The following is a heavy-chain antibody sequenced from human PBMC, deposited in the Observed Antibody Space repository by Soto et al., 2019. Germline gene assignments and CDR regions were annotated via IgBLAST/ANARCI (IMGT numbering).Heavy chain of an antibody. CDR2: INSDGSST. CDR3: ASGGSSLNFDS. Sequence: GSLRLSCAASGFTFRSYWMQWVRQAPGKGLVWVSWINSDGSSTSYADSVKGRFTISRDNAKNTLYLQMNSLRAEDTAVYYCASGGSSLNFDSWGQGTRVTVSS. CDR1: GFTFRSYW. J-gene: IGHJ4*02. V-gene: IGHV3-74*01. D-gene: IGHD6-6*01.